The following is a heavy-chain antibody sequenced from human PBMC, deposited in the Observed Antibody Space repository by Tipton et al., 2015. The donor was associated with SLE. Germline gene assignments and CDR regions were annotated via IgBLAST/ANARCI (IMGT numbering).Heavy chain of an antibody. V-gene: IGHV3-48*03. CDR1: GFTLGGYA. CDR2: ISRSTKDI. Sequence: SLRLSCLASGFTLGGYAMNWVRQAPGKGLEWVSYISRSTKDIYYADSVKGRFTISRDNAKNSLYLQMNSLRVEDTGVYYCAREYYYGSVWGQGTLVTVSS. D-gene: IGHD3-10*01. J-gene: IGHJ1*01. CDR3: AREYYYGSV.